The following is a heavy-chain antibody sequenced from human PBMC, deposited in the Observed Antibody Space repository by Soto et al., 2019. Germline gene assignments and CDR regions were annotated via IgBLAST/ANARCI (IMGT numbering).Heavy chain of an antibody. D-gene: IGHD6-6*01. Sequence: PSETLSLTCTVSGGSIGSSSYFWGWIRQPPGKGLEWIGNIYYSGITYYNPSLKSRVSISVDTSKNQVSLKLSSVTAADTAVFYCARIPARYRTSSPWGYYFYGMDVWGHGTTVTVSS. CDR1: GGSIGSSSYF. J-gene: IGHJ6*02. CDR2: IYYSGIT. CDR3: ARIPARYRTSSPWGYYFYGMDV. V-gene: IGHV4-39*01.